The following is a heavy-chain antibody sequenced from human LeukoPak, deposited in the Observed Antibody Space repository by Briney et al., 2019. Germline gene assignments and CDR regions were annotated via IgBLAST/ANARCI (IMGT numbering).Heavy chain of an antibody. V-gene: IGHV3-30*18. D-gene: IGHD4-17*01. CDR3: AKDRSEGKYGDEFDY. CDR2: ILYDGGRK. Sequence: GGSLRLSCAVSGFTFSSHGMHWVRQAPGKGLEWVAAILYDGGRKDYADSVKGRFTISRDNSKNTLYLQMNSLRVEDTAVYFCAKDRSEGKYGDEFDYWGQGTLVPSPQ. CDR1: GFTFSSHG. J-gene: IGHJ4*02.